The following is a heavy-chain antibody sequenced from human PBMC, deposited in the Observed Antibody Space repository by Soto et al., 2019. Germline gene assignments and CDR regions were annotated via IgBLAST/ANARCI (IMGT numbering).Heavy chain of an antibody. CDR3: ARQPYYYDSSGYVFGMDF. V-gene: IGHV1-8*01. CDR2: MNPNSGNT. J-gene: IGHJ6*02. Sequence: QVQLVQSGAEVKKSGASVKVSCKASGYSFTSYDINWVRQATGQGLEWMGWMNPNSGNTGYAQKFQDRVTMTRDNSVSTAYLELRSLRSEDTAEYYCARQPYYYDSSGYVFGMDFWGQWTTVTVSS. D-gene: IGHD3-22*01. CDR1: GYSFTSYD.